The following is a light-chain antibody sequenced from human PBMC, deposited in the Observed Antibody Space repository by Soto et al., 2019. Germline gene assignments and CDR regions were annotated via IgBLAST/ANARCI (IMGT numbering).Light chain of an antibody. CDR3: CSYAGSTNVF. CDR1: SSDVGSYNL. V-gene: IGLV2-23*01. CDR2: EGS. Sequence: QSALTQPASVSGSPGQSITISCTGTSSDVGSYNLVSWYQQHPGKAPKLMLYEGSKRPSGLSNRFSGSKSGNTASLTISGLQAEDEADYYCCSYAGSTNVFFGGGTKLTVL. J-gene: IGLJ2*01.